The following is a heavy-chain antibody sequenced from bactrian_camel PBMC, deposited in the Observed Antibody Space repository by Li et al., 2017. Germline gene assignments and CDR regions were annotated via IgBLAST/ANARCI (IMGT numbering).Heavy chain of an antibody. Sequence: QLVESGGASAEAGGSLTLSCALSGFTFSAYYMGWFRQAPGKEREGVAVIYSRNGRTYYSDSVKGRFTISQDKNRLTAYLQMNSLKPEDTAMYYCAATPAHTCPAVPNWFHHWGQGTQVTVS. CDR3: AATPAHTCPAVPNWFHH. V-gene: IGHV3S28*01. J-gene: IGHJ4*01. CDR1: GFTFSAYY. CDR2: IYSRNGRT. D-gene: IGHD7*01.